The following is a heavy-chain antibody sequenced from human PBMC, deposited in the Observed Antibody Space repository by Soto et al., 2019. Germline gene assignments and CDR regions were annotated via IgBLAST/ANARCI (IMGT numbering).Heavy chain of an antibody. D-gene: IGHD3-22*01. CDR3: AKLVSYYFDSSFPPCGFDI. V-gene: IGHV3-30*18. Sequence: QVQLVESGGGVVQPGSSLRLSCAASGLTFSSYGLHWVRQAPGKGLEWVAVVSYDGTNKLYADSVKGRFTFSRDNSKNTMYLQMNNLRPEDTAVYYCAKLVSYYFDSSFPPCGFDIWGQGTKVTVSS. CDR1: GLTFSSYG. J-gene: IGHJ3*02. CDR2: VSYDGTNK.